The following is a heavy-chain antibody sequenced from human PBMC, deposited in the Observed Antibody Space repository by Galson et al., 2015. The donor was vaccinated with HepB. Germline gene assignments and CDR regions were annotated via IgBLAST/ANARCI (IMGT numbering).Heavy chain of an antibody. V-gene: IGHV1-2*02. J-gene: IGHJ4*02. CDR1: GYTFTDYY. D-gene: IGHD6-6*01. Sequence: SVKVSCKASGYTFTDYYIHWVRQAPGQGPEWVGWINPNSNDGTSYGQKFQGRISLTRDTSIRTVYMELSRMTFDDTAVYYCARGLSSSFDHWGQGSLVTVSS. CDR2: INPNSNDGT. CDR3: ARGLSSSFDH.